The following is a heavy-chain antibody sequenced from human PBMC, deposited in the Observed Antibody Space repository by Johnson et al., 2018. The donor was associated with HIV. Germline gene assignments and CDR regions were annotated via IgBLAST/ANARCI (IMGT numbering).Heavy chain of an antibody. V-gene: IGHV3-30*04. CDR2: ISYDGSNK. CDR3: ANNLQQLATKDAFDI. J-gene: IGHJ3*02. CDR1: GFTFSSYA. Sequence: VHLVESGGGVVQPGRSLRLSCAASGFTFSSYAMHWVRQAPGKGLEWVAVISYDGSNKYYADSVKGRFTISRDNSKNTLYLQMNSLRAEDTAVYYCANNLQQLATKDAFDIWGQGTMVTVSS. D-gene: IGHD6-13*01.